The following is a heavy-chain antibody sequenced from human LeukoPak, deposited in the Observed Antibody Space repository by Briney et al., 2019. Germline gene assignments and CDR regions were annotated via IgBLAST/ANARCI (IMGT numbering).Heavy chain of an antibody. J-gene: IGHJ3*02. Sequence: GASVKVSCKASGGTFSSYAISWVRQAPGQGLEWMGRIIPIFGTANYAQQFQGRVTITTDESTSTAYMELSSLRSEDTAVYYCARDRVSIPIVVVPAAIGSVDAFNIWGQGTMVTVSS. CDR1: GGTFSSYA. CDR3: ARDRVSIPIVVVPAAIGSVDAFNI. V-gene: IGHV1-69*05. CDR2: IIPIFGTA. D-gene: IGHD2-2*01.